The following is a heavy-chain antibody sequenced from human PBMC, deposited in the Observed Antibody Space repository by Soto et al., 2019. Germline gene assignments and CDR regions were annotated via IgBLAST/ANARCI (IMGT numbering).Heavy chain of an antibody. CDR2: LSDSGGSI. CDR1: GFTFNRHA. V-gene: IGHV3-23*01. Sequence: EVQLLESGGGLVQPGGSLRLSCTASGFTFNRHAMTWVRQAPGKGLEWVSGLSDSGGSIYYADSVKGRFTVSRDNYLQMNTLRADDTAIYYCAKVSSSWYAGFFDLWGQGTLVTVSS. CDR3: AKVSSSWYAGFFDL. D-gene: IGHD6-13*01. J-gene: IGHJ4*02.